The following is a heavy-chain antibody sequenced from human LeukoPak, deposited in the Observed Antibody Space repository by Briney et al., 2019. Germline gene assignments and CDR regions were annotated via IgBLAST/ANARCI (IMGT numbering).Heavy chain of an antibody. V-gene: IGHV3-11*04. D-gene: IGHD2-2*01. J-gene: IGHJ4*02. Sequence: PGGSLRLSCAASGFTFSDYYMSWIRQAPGKGLELLSYISGTGDTLYYADSVKGRFTISRDNAKNSLYLQMNSLRAEDTAVYYCVRGSSLFENWGQGTLVTVPS. CDR1: GFTFSDYY. CDR2: ISGTGDTL. CDR3: VRGSSLFEN.